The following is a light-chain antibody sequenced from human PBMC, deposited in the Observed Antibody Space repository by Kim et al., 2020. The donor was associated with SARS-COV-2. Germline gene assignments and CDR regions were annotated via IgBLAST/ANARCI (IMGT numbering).Light chain of an antibody. J-gene: IGLJ3*02. CDR2: DVS. V-gene: IGLV2-14*03. CDR1: SGDVGGYNY. CDR3: SSYTSSSTRV. Sequence: QSALTQPASVSGSPGQSITISCTGTSGDVGGYNYVSWYQQHPGKVPKLMIYDVSNRPSGVSNRFSGSKSGNTASLTISGLQAEDEADYYCSSYTSSSTRVFGGGTKVTVL.